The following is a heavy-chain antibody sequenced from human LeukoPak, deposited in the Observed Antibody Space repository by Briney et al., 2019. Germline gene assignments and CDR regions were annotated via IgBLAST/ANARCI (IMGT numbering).Heavy chain of an antibody. J-gene: IGHJ3*02. CDR1: GGSISSYY. D-gene: IGHD3-22*01. V-gene: IGHV4-4*09. CDR2: IYTSGST. Sequence: PSETLSLTCTVSGGSISSYYWSWIRQPPGKGLEWIGYIYTSGSTNYNPSLKSRVTIPVDTSKNQFSLKLSSVTAADTAVYYCARHIHYYDSSGYYHDAFDIWGQGTMVTVSS. CDR3: ARHIHYYDSSGYYHDAFDI.